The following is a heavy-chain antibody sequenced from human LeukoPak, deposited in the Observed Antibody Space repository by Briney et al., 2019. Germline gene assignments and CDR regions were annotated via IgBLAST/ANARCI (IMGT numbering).Heavy chain of an antibody. J-gene: IGHJ1*01. D-gene: IGHD6-13*01. Sequence: GGSLRLSCAASGFTFSSYWMSWVRQAPGKGLEWVANIKQDGSEKYYVDSVKGRFTIPRDNAKNPLYLQMNSLRAEDTAVYYSSLEGSSWYRYFQHWGQGTLVTVSS. CDR3: SLEGSSWYRYFQH. V-gene: IGHV3-7*05. CDR1: GFTFSSYW. CDR2: IKQDGSEK.